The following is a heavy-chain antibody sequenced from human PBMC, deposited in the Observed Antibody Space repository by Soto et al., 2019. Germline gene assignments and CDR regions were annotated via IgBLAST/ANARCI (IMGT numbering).Heavy chain of an antibody. Sequence: QLQLLESGPGLVKASETLSLTCNVSGGSISTSRSYWAWIRQPPGMGLEWLANIFYSGSTYYNPSLASRVTVSVDTSKNELSLKLRSVTAADTAVYYCARQPTTGDTDLWFDPWGQGTLVTVSS. J-gene: IGHJ5*02. CDR3: ARQPTTGDTDLWFDP. V-gene: IGHV4-39*01. CDR1: GGSISTSRSY. CDR2: IFYSGST. D-gene: IGHD2-21*01.